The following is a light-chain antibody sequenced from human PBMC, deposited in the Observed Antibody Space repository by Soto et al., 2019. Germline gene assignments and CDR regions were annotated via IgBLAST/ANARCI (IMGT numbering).Light chain of an antibody. CDR1: AGPVTSSHY. V-gene: IGLV7-46*01. J-gene: IGLJ2*01. Sequence: QTVVTQEPSLTVSPGGTVTLTCASSAGPVTSSHYTYWFQQKPGQAPKTLIYDTTAKHTWTPARFSGSLLGAKGALTLSGAQPEDEAEYYCVLSWSGPRVVFGGGTKLTV. CDR2: DTT. CDR3: VLSWSGPRVV.